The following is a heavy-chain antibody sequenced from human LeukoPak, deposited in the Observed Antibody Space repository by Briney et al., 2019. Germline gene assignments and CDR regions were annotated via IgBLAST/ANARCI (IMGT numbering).Heavy chain of an antibody. J-gene: IGHJ4*02. V-gene: IGHV3-23*01. Sequence: PGGSLRLSCAASGFTFDDYGMSWVRQAPGKGLEWVSAISGSGGSTYYADSVKGRFTISRDNSKNTLYLQMNSLRAEDTAVYYCARDCSDYGDYCYFDYWGQGTLVTVSS. D-gene: IGHD4-17*01. CDR3: ARDCSDYGDYCYFDY. CDR2: ISGSGGST. CDR1: GFTFDDYG.